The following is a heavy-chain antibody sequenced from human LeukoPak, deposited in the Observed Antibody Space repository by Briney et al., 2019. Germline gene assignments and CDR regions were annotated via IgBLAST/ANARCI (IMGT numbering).Heavy chain of an antibody. CDR2: FIPIFGTA. CDR3: ARHDYGGYFDY. Sequence: GASVKVSCKTPEGTFNNYAITWVRQAPGQGLEWMGVFIPIFGTANYAQKFQGRVTITADESTSTAYMELSSLRSEDTAVYYCARHDYGGYFDYWGQGTLVTVSS. CDR1: EGTFNNYA. D-gene: IGHD4-23*01. J-gene: IGHJ4*02. V-gene: IGHV1-69*13.